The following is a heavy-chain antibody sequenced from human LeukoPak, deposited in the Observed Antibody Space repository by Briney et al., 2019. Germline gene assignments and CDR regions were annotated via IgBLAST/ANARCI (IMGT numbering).Heavy chain of an antibody. CDR2: MNPNSGNT. CDR1: GYTFTSYD. Sequence: ASVKISCKASGYTFTSYDINWVRQATGQGLEWMGWMNPNSGNTGYAQKFQGRDTMTRNTSISTAYMELSSLGSEDTAVYYCARGDYGDYSSVVWFDPWGQGTLATVSS. V-gene: IGHV1-8*01. J-gene: IGHJ5*02. CDR3: ARGDYGDYSSVVWFDP. D-gene: IGHD4-17*01.